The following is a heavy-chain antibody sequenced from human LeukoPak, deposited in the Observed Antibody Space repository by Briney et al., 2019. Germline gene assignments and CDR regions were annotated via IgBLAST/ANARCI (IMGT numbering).Heavy chain of an antibody. D-gene: IGHD3-10*01. CDR3: ARLLWFGEGYYYYYMDV. CDR2: IYYSGST. Sequence: PSETLSLTCTVSGGSISSSSYYWGWIRQPPGKGLEWIGSIYYSGSTYYNPSLKSRVTISVDTSKNQFSLKLSSVTAADTAVYYCARLLWFGEGYYYYYMDVWGKGTTVTVSS. CDR1: GGSISSSSYY. V-gene: IGHV4-39*07. J-gene: IGHJ6*03.